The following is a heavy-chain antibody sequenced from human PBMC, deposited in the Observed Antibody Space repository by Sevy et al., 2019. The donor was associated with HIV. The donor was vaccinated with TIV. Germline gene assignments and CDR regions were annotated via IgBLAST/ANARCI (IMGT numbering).Heavy chain of an antibody. J-gene: IGHJ6*02. Sequence: GGSLRLSCAASRFTFSSYSMNWVRQAPGRGLEWVSAISASGSTPYYADSVKGRFTISRDNSKNTLYLQMNSLRAEDTAVYYCAKSYGDPYFYYGMDVWGQGTTVTVSS. CDR1: RFTFSSYS. V-gene: IGHV3-23*01. CDR2: ISASGSTP. D-gene: IGHD4-17*01. CDR3: AKSYGDPYFYYGMDV.